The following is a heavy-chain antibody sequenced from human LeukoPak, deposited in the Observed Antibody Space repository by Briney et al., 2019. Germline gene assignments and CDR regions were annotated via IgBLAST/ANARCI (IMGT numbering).Heavy chain of an antibody. D-gene: IGHD3-3*01. CDR3: VKESPPLYDFWSGYPDY. Sequence: GGSLRLSCSASGFTFSSYAMHWVRQAPGKGLEYVSAISSNGGNTYYADSVKGRFTISRDNSKNTLYLQMSSLRAEDTAVYYCVKESPPLYDFWSGYPDYWGQGTLVTVSS. CDR2: ISSNGGNT. J-gene: IGHJ4*02. CDR1: GFTFSSYA. V-gene: IGHV3-64D*06.